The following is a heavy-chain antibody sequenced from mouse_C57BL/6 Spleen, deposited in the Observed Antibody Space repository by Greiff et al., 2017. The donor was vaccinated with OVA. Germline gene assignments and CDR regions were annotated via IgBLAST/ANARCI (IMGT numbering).Heavy chain of an antibody. CDR3: ARPGYYGSSFYYAMDY. V-gene: IGHV5-17*01. J-gene: IGHJ4*01. Sequence: EVMLVESGGGLVKPGGSLKLSCAASGFTFSDYGMHWVRQAPEKGLEWVAYISSGSSTIYYADTVKGRFTISRDNAKNTLFLQMTSLRSEDTAMYYGARPGYYGSSFYYAMDYWGQGTSVTVSS. D-gene: IGHD1-1*01. CDR1: GFTFSDYG. CDR2: ISSGSSTI.